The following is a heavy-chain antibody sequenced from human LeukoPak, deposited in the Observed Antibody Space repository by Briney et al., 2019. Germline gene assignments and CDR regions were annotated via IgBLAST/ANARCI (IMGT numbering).Heavy chain of an antibody. J-gene: IGHJ4*02. D-gene: IGHD3-22*01. V-gene: IGHV1-69*05. CDR1: GGTFSRYA. CDR2: IIPLFGTA. CDR3: ARGFHYDTSGYYYFY. Sequence: SVMVSCKASGGTFSRYAISWLRQAPGQGLEWMGGIIPLFGTANYAQKFQGRVTITTDESTSTAYMELSSLRSEDTAVYYCARGFHYDTSGYYYFYWGQGNRVTVSS.